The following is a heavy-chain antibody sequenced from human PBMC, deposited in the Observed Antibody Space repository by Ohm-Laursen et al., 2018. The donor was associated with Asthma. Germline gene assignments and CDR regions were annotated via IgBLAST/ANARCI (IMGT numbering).Heavy chain of an antibody. D-gene: IGHD1-26*01. CDR1: GFTFSAHY. CDR3: ARDLLNWDAAFDV. CDR2: IRSKAQSYTT. J-gene: IGHJ3*01. V-gene: IGHV3-72*01. Sequence: SLRLSCTASGFTFSAHYMDWVRQAPGKGPEWVGRIRSKAQSYTTEYAASVKGRFTISRDDSKNSLYLQMNSLQTEDTALYYCARDLLNWDAAFDVWGQWTMVTVSS.